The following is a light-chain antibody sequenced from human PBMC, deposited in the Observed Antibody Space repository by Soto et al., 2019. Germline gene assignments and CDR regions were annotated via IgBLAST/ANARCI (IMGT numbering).Light chain of an antibody. J-gene: IGLJ1*01. V-gene: IGLV2-8*01. CDR3: CSYAGSYTYV. CDR2: EVS. Sequence: QSVLTQPPSASGSPGQSVTIPCTGTYSDIGAYNYVSWYQQRPGEAPKLIIYEVSKRPSGVPDRFSGSKSGNTASLTISGLQAEDEADYYCCSYAGSYTYVFGTGTKVTVL. CDR1: YSDIGAYNY.